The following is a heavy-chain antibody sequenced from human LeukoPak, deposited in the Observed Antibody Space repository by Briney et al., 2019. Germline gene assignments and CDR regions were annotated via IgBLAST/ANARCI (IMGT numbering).Heavy chain of an antibody. CDR2: INPNSGGT. J-gene: IGHJ5*02. CDR3: ARAPPGHNWFDP. V-gene: IGHV1-2*02. Sequence: GASVKVSCKASGYTFIGYYMHWVRQAPGQGLEWMGWINPNSGGTNYAQKFQGRVTMTRDTSISTAYMELSRLRSDDTAVYYCARAPPGHNWFDPWGQGTLVTVSS. CDR1: GYTFIGYY.